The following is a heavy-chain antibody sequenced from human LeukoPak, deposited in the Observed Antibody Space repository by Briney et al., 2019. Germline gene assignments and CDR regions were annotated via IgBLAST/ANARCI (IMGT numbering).Heavy chain of an antibody. J-gene: IGHJ4*02. Sequence: GGSLRLSCAASGFTVSTNYMSWIRQAPGKGLEWVSVIYSDSSTYYADSVKGRFTISRDNSKNTLYLQMNSLRAEDTAVYYCARHTDSSGYYGGSHYWGQGTLVTVSS. D-gene: IGHD3-22*01. CDR1: GFTVSTNY. V-gene: IGHV3-66*02. CDR3: ARHTDSSGYYGGSHY. CDR2: IYSDSST.